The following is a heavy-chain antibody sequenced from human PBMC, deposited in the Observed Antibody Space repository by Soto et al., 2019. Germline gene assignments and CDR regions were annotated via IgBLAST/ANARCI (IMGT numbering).Heavy chain of an antibody. D-gene: IGHD4-17*01. J-gene: IGHJ6*02. V-gene: IGHV1-69*13. CDR3: AGDQWRGDYGKPDVWSYGMDV. Sequence: GASVKVSCKASGGTFSSYAISWVRQAPGQGLEWMGGIIPIFGTANYAQKFQGRVTITADESTSTAYMELSSLRSEDTAVYYCAGDQWRGDYGKPDVWSYGMDVWGQGTTVTVSS. CDR1: GGTFSSYA. CDR2: IIPIFGTA.